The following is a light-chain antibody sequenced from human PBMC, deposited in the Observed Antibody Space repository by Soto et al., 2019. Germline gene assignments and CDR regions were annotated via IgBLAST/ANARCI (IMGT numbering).Light chain of an antibody. J-gene: IGKJ4*01. CDR1: QSISRNY. Sequence: EIVLTQSPGTLSLSPGERATLSCRASQSISRNYLGWYQQNPGQAPRLLIYVASNRATGVPDRFSGSASGTDFTFNISRLEPEDFAVYYCQHYGSSPRVFGGGTKVEIK. CDR3: QHYGSSPRV. CDR2: VAS. V-gene: IGKV3-20*01.